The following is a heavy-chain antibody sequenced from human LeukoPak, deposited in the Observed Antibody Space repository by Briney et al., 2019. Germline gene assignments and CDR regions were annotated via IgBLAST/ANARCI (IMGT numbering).Heavy chain of an antibody. Sequence: GGSLGLSCAASGFTFSSYWMSWVRQAPGKGLEWVANIKQDGSEKYYVDSVKGRFTISRDNAKNSLYLQMNSLRAEDTAVYYCARGGTWYYYGMDVWGQGTTVTVSS. D-gene: IGHD1-1*01. CDR2: IKQDGSEK. CDR3: ARGGTWYYYGMDV. V-gene: IGHV3-7*04. CDR1: GFTFSSYW. J-gene: IGHJ6*02.